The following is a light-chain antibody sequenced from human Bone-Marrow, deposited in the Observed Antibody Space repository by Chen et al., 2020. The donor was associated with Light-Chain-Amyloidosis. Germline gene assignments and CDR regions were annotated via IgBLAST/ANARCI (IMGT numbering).Light chain of an antibody. J-gene: IGLJ1*01. Sequence: QSALTQPASVSGSPGQSITISCTGTSSDVGGANHVSWYQQHRDKAPKLMIYAVTNRPSWVPDRFSGSKSDNTASLTISGLQTADEADYFCSSYTITNTLVFGSGTRVTVL. CDR2: AVT. CDR1: SSDVGGANH. CDR3: SSYTITNTLV. V-gene: IGLV2-14*01.